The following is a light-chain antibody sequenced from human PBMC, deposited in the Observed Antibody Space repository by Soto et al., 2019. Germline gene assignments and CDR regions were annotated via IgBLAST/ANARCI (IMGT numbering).Light chain of an antibody. CDR3: QQYNKWPPVT. CDR2: GAS. Sequence: EIVMTQSPATLSVSPGERATLSCRASQSVSSNLAWYQQKPGQAPRLLIHGASTRATGIPARFSGSGAGREFTLTISSLQSEDFAVYYCQQYNKWPPVTFGGGTKVEIK. J-gene: IGKJ4*01. V-gene: IGKV3-15*01. CDR1: QSVSSN.